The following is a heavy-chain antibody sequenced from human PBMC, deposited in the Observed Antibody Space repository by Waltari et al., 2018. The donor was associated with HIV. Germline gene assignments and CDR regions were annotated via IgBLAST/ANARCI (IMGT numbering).Heavy chain of an antibody. CDR2: SWAYYGNT. CDR1: GFDLTSRG. D-gene: IGHD3-10*01. Sequence: QVQLMQSGREMRRPGASVKIYCSAGGFDLTSRGITWVRRAPGQGIAWVGLSWAYYGNTCMERRFKERISLTADTSTPTAFLEVRNLGVDATATYYCVRGGGTWLQATHYYKGLDVWGQVTTVIVSS. J-gene: IGHJ6*02. V-gene: IGHV1-18*01. CDR3: VRGGGTWLQATHYYKGLDV.